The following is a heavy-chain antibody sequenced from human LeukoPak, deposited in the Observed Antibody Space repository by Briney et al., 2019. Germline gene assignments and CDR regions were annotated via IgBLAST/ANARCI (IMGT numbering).Heavy chain of an antibody. CDR3: AKRDDFWSGYFDY. J-gene: IGHJ4*02. CDR1: GFTFSSYA. CDR2: ISGGGGSS. D-gene: IGHD3-3*01. Sequence: GGSLRLSWAASGFTFSSYAMSWVRQALGKGLEWVSAISGGGGSSYYAESVKGRFTISRDNSKNTLYLQMNSLRAEDTAVYYCAKRDDFWSGYFDYRGQGTLVTVSS. V-gene: IGHV3-23*01.